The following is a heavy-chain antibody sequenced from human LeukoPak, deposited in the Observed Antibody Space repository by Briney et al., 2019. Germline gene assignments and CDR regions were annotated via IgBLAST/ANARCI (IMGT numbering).Heavy chain of an antibody. V-gene: IGHV4-34*01. CDR2: INHSGST. D-gene: IGHD3-10*01. CDR3: ATRRGVRGVINY. J-gene: IGHJ4*02. Sequence: SETLSLTCAVYGGSFSGYYWSWIRQPPGKGLEGVVEINHSGSTNYTSSLKSRLTISVDTSKNQFSLKLSSVPAADTAVYYCATRRGVRGVINYWGQGNMVTVSS. CDR1: GGSFSGYY.